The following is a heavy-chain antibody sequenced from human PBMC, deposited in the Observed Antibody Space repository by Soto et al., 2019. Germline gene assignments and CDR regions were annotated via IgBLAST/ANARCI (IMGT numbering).Heavy chain of an antibody. CDR2: IYYSGST. V-gene: IGHV4-30-4*01. Sequence: SETLSLTCTVSGGSISSGDYYWSWIRQPPGKGLEWIGYIYYSGSTYYNTSLKSRVTISVDTSKNQFSLKLSSVTAADTAVFYCARGSYTSTWSWGQGTLVTVSS. CDR3: ARGSYTSTWS. J-gene: IGHJ5*02. CDR1: GGSISSGDYY. D-gene: IGHD6-13*01.